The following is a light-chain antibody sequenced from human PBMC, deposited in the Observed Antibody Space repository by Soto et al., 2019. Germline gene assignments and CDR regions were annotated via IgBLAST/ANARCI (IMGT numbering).Light chain of an antibody. CDR1: HDITSY. CDR3: KKCDYLPI. J-gene: IGKJ3*01. Sequence: DIQMTQSPSSLSASVGDRVTITCQASHDITSYLNWYQHKPGKAPKLLIYDASILEAGVPSRFRGSGSGTDFTFTIRSLQPEDVATYYCKKCDYLPIFGPGTTVDFK. CDR2: DAS. V-gene: IGKV1-33*01.